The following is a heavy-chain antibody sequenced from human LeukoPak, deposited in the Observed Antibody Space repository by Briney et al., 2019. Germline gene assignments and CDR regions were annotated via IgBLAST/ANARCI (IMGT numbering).Heavy chain of an antibody. CDR2: INPNSGGT. CDR3: ARGPDYGGNSLRFDY. Sequence: ASVKVSCKASGYTFTGYYMHWVRQAPGQGLEWMGWINPNSGGTNYAQKFQGWVTMTRDTSISTAYMELSRLRSDDTAVYYCARGPDYGGNSLRFDYWGQGTLVTVSS. V-gene: IGHV1-2*04. D-gene: IGHD4-23*01. J-gene: IGHJ4*02. CDR1: GYTFTGYY.